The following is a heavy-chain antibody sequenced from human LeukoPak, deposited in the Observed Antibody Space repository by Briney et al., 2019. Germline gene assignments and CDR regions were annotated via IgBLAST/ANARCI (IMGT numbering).Heavy chain of an antibody. V-gene: IGHV4-39*01. D-gene: IGHD6-13*01. Sequence: PSETLSLTRTVSGGSISSSSYYWGWIRQPPGKGLEWIGSIYYSGSTYYNPSLKSRVTISVDTSKNQFSLKLSSVTAADTAVYYCARPSSSWHHFDYWGQGTLVTVSS. CDR1: GGSISSSSYY. CDR3: ARPSSSWHHFDY. CDR2: IYYSGST. J-gene: IGHJ4*02.